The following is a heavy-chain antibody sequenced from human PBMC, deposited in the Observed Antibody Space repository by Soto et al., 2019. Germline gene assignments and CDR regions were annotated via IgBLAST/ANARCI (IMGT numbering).Heavy chain of an antibody. Sequence: QVQLVESGGGVVQPGRSLRLSCAASGFTFSSYAMHWVRQAPGKGLEWVAVISYDGSNKYYADSVKGRFTISRDNSKNTLYLQMNSLSAEDTAVYYCVSLGELSFLGYFDYWGQGTLVTVSS. V-gene: IGHV3-30-3*01. D-gene: IGHD3-16*02. CDR1: GFTFSSYA. J-gene: IGHJ4*02. CDR2: ISYDGSNK. CDR3: VSLGELSFLGYFDY.